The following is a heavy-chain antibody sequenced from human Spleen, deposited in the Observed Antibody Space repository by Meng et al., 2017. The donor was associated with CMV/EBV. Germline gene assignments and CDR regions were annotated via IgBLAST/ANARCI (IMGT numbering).Heavy chain of an antibody. CDR2: INHSGST. D-gene: IGHD5-18*01. V-gene: IGHV4-34*01. CDR3: ARGRGPSYGRSASGMYYFDY. J-gene: IGHJ4*02. Sequence: EGGTGLLKLSEPLALPCAVYGGSFSGYYWSWIRQPPGKGLEWIGEINHSGSTNYNPSLKSRVTISVDTSKNQFSLKLSSVTAADTAVYYCARGRGPSYGRSASGMYYFDYWGQGTLVTVSS. CDR1: GGSFSGYY.